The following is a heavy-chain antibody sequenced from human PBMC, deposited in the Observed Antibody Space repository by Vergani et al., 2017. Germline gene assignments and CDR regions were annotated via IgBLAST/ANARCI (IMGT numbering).Heavy chain of an antibody. CDR2: IYYSGST. CDR3: ARDPLGDAVTTGGDY. V-gene: IGHV4-30-4*08. J-gene: IGHJ4*02. CDR1: GGSISSGDYY. D-gene: IGHD4-17*01. Sequence: QVQLQESGPGLVKPSQTLSLTCTVSGGSISSGDYYWSWIRQPPGKGLEWIGYIYYSGSTYYNPSLKSRVTISVDTSKNQFSLKLSSVTAADTAVYYCARDPLGDAVTTGGDYWGQGTLVTVSS.